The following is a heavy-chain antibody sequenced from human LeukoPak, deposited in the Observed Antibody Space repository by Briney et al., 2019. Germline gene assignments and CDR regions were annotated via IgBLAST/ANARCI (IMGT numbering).Heavy chain of an antibody. Sequence: GGSLRLSCAASGFTFSSYSMNWVRQAPGKGLEWVSYISSSSSTIYYADSVKGRFTISRDNAKNSLYLQMNSLRAEDTAVYYCARDSNTVTTLLGGDNWFDPWGQGTLVTVSS. CDR1: GFTFSSYS. J-gene: IGHJ5*02. V-gene: IGHV3-48*01. D-gene: IGHD4-11*01. CDR3: ARDSNTVTTLLGGDNWFDP. CDR2: ISSSSSTI.